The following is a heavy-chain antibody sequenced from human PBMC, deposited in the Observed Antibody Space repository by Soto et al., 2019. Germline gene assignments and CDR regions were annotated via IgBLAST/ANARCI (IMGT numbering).Heavy chain of an antibody. Sequence: PGESLKISCKGSGYSFANYWISWVRQMPGKGLEWMGRIDPSDSYTNYSPSFQGHVTISADKSITTAYLQWSSLKASDTAMYYCARLVPSIAARMDVWGQGTTVTAP. CDR3: ARLVPSIAARMDV. J-gene: IGHJ6*02. V-gene: IGHV5-10-1*01. CDR1: GYSFANYW. D-gene: IGHD6-6*01. CDR2: IDPSDSYT.